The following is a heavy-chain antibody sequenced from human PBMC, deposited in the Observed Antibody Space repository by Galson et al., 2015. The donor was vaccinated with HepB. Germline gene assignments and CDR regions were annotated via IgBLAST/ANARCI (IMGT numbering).Heavy chain of an antibody. J-gene: IGHJ6*03. CDR3: ARAEGGMLGQRLNRYYYYYMDV. D-gene: IGHD2/OR15-2a*01. V-gene: IGHV1-69*10. CDR1: GGTFSSYA. Sequence: SVKVSCKASGGTFSSYAISWVRQAPGQGLEWMGGIIPILGIANYAQKFQGRVTITADRSTSTAYMELSSLRSEDTAVCYCARAEGGMLGQRLNRYYYYYMDVWGRGTTVTVSS. CDR2: IIPILGIA.